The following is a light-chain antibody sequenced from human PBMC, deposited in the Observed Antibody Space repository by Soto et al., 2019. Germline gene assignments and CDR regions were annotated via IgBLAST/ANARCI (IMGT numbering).Light chain of an antibody. J-gene: IGLJ2*01. CDR3: GTWDTSLSAVV. CDR1: SSNIGNNY. Sequence: QSVLTQPPSVSAAPGQKVTISCSGSSSNIGNNYVSWYQQLPGTAPKLLIYDTNKRPSGIPDRFSGSKSGTSATLGITGLQTGDEADYYCGTWDTSLSAVVFGGGPKVTVL. CDR2: DTN. V-gene: IGLV1-51*01.